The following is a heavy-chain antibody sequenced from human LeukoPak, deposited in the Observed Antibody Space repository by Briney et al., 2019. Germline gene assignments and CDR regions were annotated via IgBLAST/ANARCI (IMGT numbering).Heavy chain of an antibody. D-gene: IGHD3-10*01. Sequence: GGSLRLSCAASGFTFTTYWMGWVRQAPGKGLEWVANIKKDGSEKYYGDSVKGRFTISRDNAKNSLSLQMNSLRAEDTAVYYCARPLMYYYGSETYFWFDPWGQGTLVTVSS. J-gene: IGHJ5*02. V-gene: IGHV3-7*01. CDR3: ARPLMYYYGSETYFWFDP. CDR2: IKKDGSEK. CDR1: GFTFTTYW.